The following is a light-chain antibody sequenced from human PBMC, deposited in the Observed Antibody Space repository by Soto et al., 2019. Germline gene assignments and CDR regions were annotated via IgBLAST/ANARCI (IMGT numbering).Light chain of an antibody. V-gene: IGKV3-15*01. Sequence: EIVMTQSPATLSVSPGERATLSCRASQSVSSNLDWYQQKPGQAPRLLIYGASTRATGIPARFSGSGSGTEFTLTISSLPSEDFAVYYCQQAGTFGPGTKVDIK. CDR1: QSVSSN. J-gene: IGKJ3*01. CDR3: QQAGT. CDR2: GAS.